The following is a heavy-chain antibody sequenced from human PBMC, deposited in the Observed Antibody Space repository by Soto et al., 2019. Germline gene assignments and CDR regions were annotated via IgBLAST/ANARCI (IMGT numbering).Heavy chain of an antibody. Sequence: GGSLRLSCAASGFTFSSYAMSWVRQAPGKGLEWVSAISGSGGSTYYADSVKGRFTISRDNSKNTLYLQMNSLRAEDTAVYYCAKSLRSRMEDYYYYYYMDVWGKGTTVTVSS. CDR2: ISGSGGST. CDR3: AKSLRSRMEDYYYYYYMDV. V-gene: IGHV3-23*01. D-gene: IGHD3-16*01. CDR1: GFTFSSYA. J-gene: IGHJ6*03.